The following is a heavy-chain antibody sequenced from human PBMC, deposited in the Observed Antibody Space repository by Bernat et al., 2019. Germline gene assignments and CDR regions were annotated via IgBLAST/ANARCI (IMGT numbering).Heavy chain of an antibody. Sequence: QVQLVESGGGVVQPGRSLRLSCAASGFTFSSYGMHWVRQAPGKGLEWVAVIWYDGSNKYYADSVKGRFTISRDNSKNTLYLQMNSLRAEDTAVYYCARAPYYDILTGYHEPGLYFDYWGEGTLVTVSS. CDR3: ARAPYYDILTGYHEPGLYFDY. CDR1: GFTFSSYG. J-gene: IGHJ4*02. V-gene: IGHV3-33*01. CDR2: IWYDGSNK. D-gene: IGHD3-9*01.